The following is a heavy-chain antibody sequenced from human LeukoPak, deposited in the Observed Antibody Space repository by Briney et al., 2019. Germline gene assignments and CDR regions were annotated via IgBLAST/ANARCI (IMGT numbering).Heavy chain of an antibody. Sequence: SGPTLVNPTQTLTLTCTFSGFSLSTSGVGVGWIRQPPENALEWLALLYWNDDKRYSPSLKSRLTISKDTSKNQVVLTMTNMDPVDTATYYCARSYSDYDYFNNWFDPWGQGTLVTVSS. J-gene: IGHJ5*02. CDR2: LYWNDDK. CDR3: ARSYSDYDYFNNWFDP. V-gene: IGHV2-5*01. CDR1: GFSLSTSGVG. D-gene: IGHD5-12*01.